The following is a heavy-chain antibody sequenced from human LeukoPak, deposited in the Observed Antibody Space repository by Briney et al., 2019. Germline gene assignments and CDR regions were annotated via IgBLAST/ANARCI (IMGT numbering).Heavy chain of an antibody. CDR2: IYYSGST. CDR1: GGSISSSSYY. V-gene: IGHV4-39*07. J-gene: IGHJ4*02. D-gene: IGHD3-3*01. Sequence: TSETLSLTCTVSGGSISSSSYYWGWIRQPPGKGLEWIGSIYYSGSTYYNPSLKSRVTMSVDTSKNQFSLKLSSVTAADTVVYYCARSFTARRYDFWSGYYGPNFDYWGQGTLVTVSS. CDR3: ARSFTARRYDFWSGYYGPNFDY.